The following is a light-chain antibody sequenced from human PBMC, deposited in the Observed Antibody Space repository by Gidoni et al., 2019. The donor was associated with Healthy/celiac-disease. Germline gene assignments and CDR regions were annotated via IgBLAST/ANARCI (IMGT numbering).Light chain of an antibody. CDR3: QQYGSSPPT. J-gene: IGKJ1*01. CDR2: GAS. V-gene: IGKV3-20*01. CDR1: QSVRSSY. Sequence: EIVLTQSPGTLSLSPGERATRSCRASQSVRSSYLAWYKQKPGQAPRLLIYGASSWATGIPDRFSGSGSGTDFTLTISRLEPEDFAVYYCQQYGSSPPTFGQGTKVEIK.